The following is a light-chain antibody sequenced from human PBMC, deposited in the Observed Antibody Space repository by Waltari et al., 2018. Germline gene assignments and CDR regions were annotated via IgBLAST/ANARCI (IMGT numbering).Light chain of an antibody. CDR1: SSNIGSNT. V-gene: IGLV1-44*01. Sequence: QAVLTQPPSASGTPGQRVTISWSGSSSNIGSNTVNWYQQLPDTAPKLLLYSNNQRPSGLPDRFSASKSGTSASLAISGLQSEDEADYYCAAWDDSLNGWVFGGGTKLTVL. CDR2: SNN. CDR3: AAWDDSLNGWV. J-gene: IGLJ3*02.